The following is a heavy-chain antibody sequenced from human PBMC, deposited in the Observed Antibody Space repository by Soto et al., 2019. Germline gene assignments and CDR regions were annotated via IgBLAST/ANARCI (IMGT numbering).Heavy chain of an antibody. CDR2: IYYSGIT. CDR3: ARSNSGYYKWFDP. D-gene: IGHD3-22*01. Sequence: SETLSLTCTVSGGSISSYYWSWIRQPPGKGLKWIANIYYSGITYCNPSLKSRVAISVDTSKNQFSLKLSSVTAADTAIYYCARSNSGYYKWFDPWGQGTLVTVSS. CDR1: GGSISSYY. V-gene: IGHV4-59*04. J-gene: IGHJ5*02.